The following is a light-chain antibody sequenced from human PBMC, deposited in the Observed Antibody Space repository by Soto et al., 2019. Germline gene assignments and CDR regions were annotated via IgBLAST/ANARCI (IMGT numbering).Light chain of an antibody. Sequence: DIQMTQSPSSLSASVGDRVTITCRASQSISSYLNWYQQKPGKAHKLLIYAASSLQSGVPSRFSGSGSGTDFTLTISSLQPEDFATYYCQQSYSTPPWTFGHGTKVDIK. V-gene: IGKV1-39*01. CDR1: QSISSY. CDR3: QQSYSTPPWT. CDR2: AAS. J-gene: IGKJ3*01.